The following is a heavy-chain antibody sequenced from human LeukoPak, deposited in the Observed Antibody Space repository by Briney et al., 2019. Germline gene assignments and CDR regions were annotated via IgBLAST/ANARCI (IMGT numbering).Heavy chain of an antibody. CDR3: ARDSFKHTFGGVIAKEY. V-gene: IGHV3-11*01. J-gene: IGHJ4*02. CDR1: GFTFSSYA. D-gene: IGHD3-16*02. CDR2: ISSSGSTI. Sequence: GGSLRLSCAASGFTFSSYAMSWIRQAPGKGLERVSYISSSGSTIYYADSVKGRFTISRDNAKNSLYLQMNSLRAEDTAVYYCARDSFKHTFGGVIAKEYWGQGTLVTVSS.